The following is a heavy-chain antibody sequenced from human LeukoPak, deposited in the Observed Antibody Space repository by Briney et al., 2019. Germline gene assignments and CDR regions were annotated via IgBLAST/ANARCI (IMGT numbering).Heavy chain of an antibody. CDR3: AKDQNPLLGDAFDI. J-gene: IGHJ3*02. Sequence: GGSLRLSCAASGFTFNNYGMNWVRQAPGKGLEWVAFIRYDGSNKHYAESVQGRFTISRDNSKNTLYLQMNSLRAEDTAVYYCAKDQNPLLGDAFDIWGQGTMVTVSS. V-gene: IGHV3-30*02. CDR1: GFTFNNYG. D-gene: IGHD2-8*02. CDR2: IRYDGSNK.